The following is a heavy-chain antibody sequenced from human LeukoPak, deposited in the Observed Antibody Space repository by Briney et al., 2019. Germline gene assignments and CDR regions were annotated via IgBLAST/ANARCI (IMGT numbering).Heavy chain of an antibody. CDR3: ARGGYCSGGSCLTFDY. CDR2: IYHSGST. Sequence: PSETLSLTCAVSGYSISSGYYRGWIRQPPGKGLEWIGSIYHSGSTYYNPSLKSRVTISVDTSKNQFSLKLSSVTAADTAVYYCARGGYCSGGSCLTFDYWGQGTLVTVSS. D-gene: IGHD2-15*01. J-gene: IGHJ4*02. V-gene: IGHV4-38-2*01. CDR1: GYSISSGYY.